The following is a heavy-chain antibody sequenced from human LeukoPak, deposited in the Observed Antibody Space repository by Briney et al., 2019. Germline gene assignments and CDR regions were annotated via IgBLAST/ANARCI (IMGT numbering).Heavy chain of an antibody. CDR2: IIPIFGTA. V-gene: IGHV1-69*13. D-gene: IGHD3-22*01. Sequence: ASVKVSCKASGGTFSSYAISWVRQAPGQGLEWMGGIIPIFGTANYAQKFQGRVTITADESTSTAYTELSSLRSEDTAVYYCARDRIYYDSSGYYPDDDYWGQGTLVTVSS. CDR3: ARDRIYYDSSGYYPDDDY. CDR1: GGTFSSYA. J-gene: IGHJ4*02.